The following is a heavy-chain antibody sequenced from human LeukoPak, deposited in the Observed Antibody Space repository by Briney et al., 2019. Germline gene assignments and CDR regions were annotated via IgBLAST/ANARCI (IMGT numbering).Heavy chain of an antibody. CDR3: ARESPVHYYGSGSSFDY. CDR1: GDSISSGGYY. J-gene: IGHJ4*02. V-gene: IGHV4-31*03. D-gene: IGHD3-10*01. Sequence: SETLSLTCTVSGDSISSGGYYWTWIRQHPGTGLEWIGYIYYSGSPNYNPSLKSRVTISVDTSKNQSSLKLSSVTAADTAVYYCARESPVHYYGSGSSFDYWGQGTLVTVSS. CDR2: IYYSGSP.